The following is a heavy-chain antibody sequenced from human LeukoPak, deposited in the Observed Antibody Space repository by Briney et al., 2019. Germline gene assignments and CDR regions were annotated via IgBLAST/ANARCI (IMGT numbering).Heavy chain of an antibody. CDR2: INSDGSST. V-gene: IGHV3-74*01. D-gene: IGHD6-13*01. J-gene: IGHJ4*02. CDR3: AKDSYSSSWYNDY. Sequence: GGSLRLSCAASGFTFSSYWMHWVRQAPGKGLVWVSRINSDGSSTSYADSVKGRFTISRDNSKNTLYLQMNSLRAEDTALYYCAKDSYSSSWYNDYWGQGTLVTVSS. CDR1: GFTFSSYW.